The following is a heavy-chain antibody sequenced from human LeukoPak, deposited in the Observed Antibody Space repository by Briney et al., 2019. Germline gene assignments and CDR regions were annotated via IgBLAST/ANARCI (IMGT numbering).Heavy chain of an antibody. CDR3: ARYQLPNYYGMDV. CDR1: GASIITDTYC. Sequence: SETLSLTCTVSGASIITDTYCWGWIRQSPGKGLEWIGSIFYSGSTYYNPSLKSRVTIFADTSKNQLSLKLSSVTATDTAFYYCARYQLPNYYGMDVWGQGTTVTVSS. CDR2: IFYSGST. D-gene: IGHD2-2*01. J-gene: IGHJ6*02. V-gene: IGHV4-39*01.